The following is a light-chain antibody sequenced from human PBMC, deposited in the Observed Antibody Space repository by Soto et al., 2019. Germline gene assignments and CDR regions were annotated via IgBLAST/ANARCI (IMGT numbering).Light chain of an antibody. CDR2: DVS. CDR3: SSYTSSSTLVYV. J-gene: IGLJ1*01. CDR1: SSDVGGYNY. Sequence: QSVLTQPASVSGSPGQSITISCTGTSSDVGGYNYVSWYQQHPGKAPKLMIYDVSNRPSGVSNRFSGSKSGNTASLTISGLQAEDEADYYCSSYTSSSTLVYVFGTETKVTVL. V-gene: IGLV2-14*01.